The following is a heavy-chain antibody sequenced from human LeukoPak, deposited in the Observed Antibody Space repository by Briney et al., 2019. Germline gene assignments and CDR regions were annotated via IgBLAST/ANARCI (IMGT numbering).Heavy chain of an antibody. Sequence: GGSLRLSCAASGFTFSSYAMHWVRQAPGKGLEWVGVISYDGSNKYYADSVKGRFTISRDNSKNTLYLQMNSLRAEDTAVYYCARGDCSGGSCEAAFDIWGQGTMVTVSS. V-gene: IGHV3-30-3*01. J-gene: IGHJ3*02. D-gene: IGHD2-15*01. CDR1: GFTFSSYA. CDR3: ARGDCSGGSCEAAFDI. CDR2: ISYDGSNK.